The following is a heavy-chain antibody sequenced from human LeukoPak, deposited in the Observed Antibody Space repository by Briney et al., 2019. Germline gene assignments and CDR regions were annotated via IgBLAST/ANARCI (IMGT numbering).Heavy chain of an antibody. J-gene: IGHJ5*02. Sequence: GGSLRLSCAASGFTFSSYSMNWVRQAPGKGLEWVSSISSSSSYIYYADSVKGRFTISRDNAKNPLYLQMNSLRAEDTAVYYCARDVPHNWFDTWGQGTLVTVSS. CDR2: ISSSSSYI. CDR1: GFTFSSYS. V-gene: IGHV3-21*01. CDR3: ARDVPHNWFDT.